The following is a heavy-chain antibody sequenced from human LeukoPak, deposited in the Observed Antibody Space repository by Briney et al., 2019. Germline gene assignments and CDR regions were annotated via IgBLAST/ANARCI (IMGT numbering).Heavy chain of an antibody. D-gene: IGHD3-16*02. CDR2: IKQDESER. J-gene: IGHJ5*02. CDR1: GFSFSSYW. CDR3: ARDATMITFGGVIA. V-gene: IGHV3-7*01. Sequence: GGSLRLSCEGSGFSFSSYWMTWVRQSPGKGPEWVANIKQDESERYTVDSVKGRFTISRDNAKNSVYLHMNSLRAEDTAVYYCARDATMITFGGVIAWGQGTLVTVSS.